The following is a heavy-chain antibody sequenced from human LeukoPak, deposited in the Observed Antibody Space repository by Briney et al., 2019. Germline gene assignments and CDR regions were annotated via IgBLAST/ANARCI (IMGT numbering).Heavy chain of an antibody. J-gene: IGHJ6*02. V-gene: IGHV1-18*01. CDR3: ARDKYSYGYEYYYYYGMDV. D-gene: IGHD5-18*01. CDR2: ISACNGNT. CDR1: GYTFTSYG. Sequence: ASVKVSCKASGYTFTSYGISWVRQAPGQGLEWMGWISACNGNTNYAQKLQGRVTMTTDTSTSTAYMELRSLRSDDTAVYYCARDKYSYGYEYYYYYGMDVWGQGTTVTVSS.